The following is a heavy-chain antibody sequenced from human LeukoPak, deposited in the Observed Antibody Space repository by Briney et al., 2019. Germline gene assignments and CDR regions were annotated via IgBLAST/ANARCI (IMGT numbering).Heavy chain of an antibody. CDR3: ARDTSSGWYHYFDY. CDR1: GGSISSYY. J-gene: IGHJ4*02. Sequence: PSETLSLTCTVSGGSISSYYWSWIRQPAGKGLEWIGRIYTSGSTNYNPSLKSRVTISVDTSKNQFSLKLSSVTAADTAVYYCARDTSSGWYHYFDYWGQGTLVTVSS. CDR2: IYTSGST. V-gene: IGHV4-4*07. D-gene: IGHD6-19*01.